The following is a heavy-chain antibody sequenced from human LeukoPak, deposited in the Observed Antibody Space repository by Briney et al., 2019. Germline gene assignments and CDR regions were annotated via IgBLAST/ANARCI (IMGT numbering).Heavy chain of an antibody. V-gene: IGHV3-23*01. J-gene: IGHJ3*02. CDR1: GFTFSNYA. Sequence: GGSLRLSCVASGFTFSNYAMSWVRQAPGKGLEWVSAISGSGNSTYYADSVKVRFTISRDNSRNTLYLQMNSLRAEDTAMYYCAKDLKDGSGYWGALDIWGQGTMVAVSS. D-gene: IGHD3-22*01. CDR2: ISGSGNST. CDR3: AKDLKDGSGYWGALDI.